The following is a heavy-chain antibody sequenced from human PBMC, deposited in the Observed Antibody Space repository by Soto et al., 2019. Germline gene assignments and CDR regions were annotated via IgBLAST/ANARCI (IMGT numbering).Heavy chain of an antibody. CDR1: GYTFTSYG. CDR2: ISAYNGNT. Sequence: EASVKVSCKASGYTFTSYGISWVRQAPGQGLEWMGWISAYNGNTNYAQKLQGRVTMTTDTSTSTAYMELRSLRSDDTAVYYCARGVELLWFGELSLNFDYWGQGTLVTVSS. V-gene: IGHV1-18*01. D-gene: IGHD3-10*01. CDR3: ARGVELLWFGELSLNFDY. J-gene: IGHJ4*02.